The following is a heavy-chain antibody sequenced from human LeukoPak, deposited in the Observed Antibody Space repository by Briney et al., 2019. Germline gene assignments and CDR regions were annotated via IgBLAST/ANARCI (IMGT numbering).Heavy chain of an antibody. CDR2: IIPIFGTA. Sequence: ASVKVSCKASGGTFSSYALSWVRQAPGQGLEWMGGIIPIFGTANYAQKFQGRVTMSADKSTSTAYMELGSLRSEDTAVYYCAREVSTYYGSGYPPVGYYYYYMDVWGKGTTVTISS. V-gene: IGHV1-69*06. D-gene: IGHD3-10*01. CDR1: GGTFSSYA. CDR3: AREVSTYYGSGYPPVGYYYYYMDV. J-gene: IGHJ6*03.